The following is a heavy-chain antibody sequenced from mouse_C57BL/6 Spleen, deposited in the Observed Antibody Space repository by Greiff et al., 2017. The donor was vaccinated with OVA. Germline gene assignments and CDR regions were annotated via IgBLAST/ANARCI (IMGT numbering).Heavy chain of an antibody. V-gene: IGHV2-5*01. Sequence: VQLQQSGPGLVQPSQSLSITCTVSGFALTSYGVHWVRQSPGKGLEWLGVIWRGGSTDYNAAFMSRLSITKDNSKSQVFFKMNSLQADDTAIYYCAKDYDGSSYDAMDYWGQGTSVTVSS. CDR1: GFALTSYG. J-gene: IGHJ4*01. D-gene: IGHD1-1*01. CDR3: AKDYDGSSYDAMDY. CDR2: IWRGGST.